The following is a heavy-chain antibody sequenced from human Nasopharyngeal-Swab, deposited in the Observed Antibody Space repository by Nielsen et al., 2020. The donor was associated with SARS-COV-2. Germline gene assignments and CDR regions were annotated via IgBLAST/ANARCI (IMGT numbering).Heavy chain of an antibody. CDR3: ARLHYYDSSGYPDY. V-gene: IGHV3-7*03. CDR2: IKQDGSEK. D-gene: IGHD3-22*01. J-gene: IGHJ4*02. Sequence: VRQAPGKGLEWVANIKQDGSEKYYVDSVKGRFTISRDNAKNSLYLQMNSLRAEDTALYHCARLHYYDSSGYPDYWGQGTLVTVSS.